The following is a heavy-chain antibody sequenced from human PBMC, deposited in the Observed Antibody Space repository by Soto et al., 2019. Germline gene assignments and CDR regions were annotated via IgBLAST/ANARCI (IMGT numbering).Heavy chain of an antibody. V-gene: IGHV5-51*01. D-gene: IGHD2-2*01. CDR1: GYRFTTYW. CDR2: IYPGDFDT. J-gene: IGHJ4*02. CDR3: ARLGVGEPAAY. Sequence: EVQLVQSGTEVKKPGESLQISCKVSGYRFTTYWIGWVRQMPGKGLEWMGMIYPGDFDTKYSPSFQGQVTISADTLVSTTYLQWSSLKASDSAIYYCARLGVGEPAAYWGQGALVTVSS.